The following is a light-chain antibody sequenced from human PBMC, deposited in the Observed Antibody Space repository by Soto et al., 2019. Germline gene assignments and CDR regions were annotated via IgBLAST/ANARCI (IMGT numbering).Light chain of an antibody. CDR3: MQGFSGLE. CDR2: NVS. Sequence: DVVMTQSPLSLPVTLGQPASISCRSSQSLVYSDGNTYLNWFQQRPGQSPRRLIYNVSNRDSGVPDRFSGSGSGTDFTLKISRVEADDVGVYYCMQGFSGLEIGQGTRLEIK. CDR1: QSLVYSDGNTY. J-gene: IGKJ5*01. V-gene: IGKV2-30*01.